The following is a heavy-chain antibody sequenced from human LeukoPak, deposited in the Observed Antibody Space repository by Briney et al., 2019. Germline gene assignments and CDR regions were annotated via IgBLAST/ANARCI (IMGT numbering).Heavy chain of an antibody. Sequence: GGSLRLSCAASGFTFSSYAMSWVRQAPGKGLEWVSAISGSGGSTYYADSVKGRFTISRDNSKNTLYLQMNSLRAEDTAVYYCAKDLCSGGSCDLDYWGQGTLVTVSS. CDR3: AKDLCSGGSCDLDY. J-gene: IGHJ4*02. V-gene: IGHV3-23*01. CDR2: ISGSGGST. CDR1: GFTFSSYA. D-gene: IGHD2-15*01.